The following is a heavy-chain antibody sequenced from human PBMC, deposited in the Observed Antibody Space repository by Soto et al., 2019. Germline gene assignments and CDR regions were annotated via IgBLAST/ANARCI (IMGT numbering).Heavy chain of an antibody. CDR1: GGSVSSGSYY. D-gene: IGHD4-17*01. J-gene: IGHJ4*02. Sequence: SETLSLTCTVSGGSVSSGSYYWSWIRQPPGKGLEWIGYIYYSGSTNYNPSLKSRVTISVDTSKNQFSLKLSSVTAADTAVYYCARANYGDYLHFDYWGQGTLVTVSS. CDR2: IYYSGST. CDR3: ARANYGDYLHFDY. V-gene: IGHV4-61*01.